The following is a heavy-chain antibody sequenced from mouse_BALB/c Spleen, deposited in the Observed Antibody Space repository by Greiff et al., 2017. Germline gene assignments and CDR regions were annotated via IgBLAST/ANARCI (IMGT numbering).Heavy chain of an antibody. CDR3: ARHDYFDY. V-gene: IGHV5-15*01. J-gene: IGHJ2*01. CDR2: ISNLAYSI. CDR1: GFTFSDYG. Sequence: EVKLMESGGGLVQPGGSRKLSCAASGFTFSDYGMAWVRQAPGKGPEWVAFISNLAYSIYYADTVTGRFTISRENAKNTLYLQMSSLKSEDTAMYYCARHDYFDYWGQGTTLTVSS.